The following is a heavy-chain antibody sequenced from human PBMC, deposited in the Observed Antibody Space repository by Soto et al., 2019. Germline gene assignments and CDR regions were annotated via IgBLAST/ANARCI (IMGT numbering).Heavy chain of an antibody. D-gene: IGHD4-17*01. V-gene: IGHV4-59*01. CDR3: ARVNYGDYYYGMDV. CDR2: ISYTGSA. CDR1: GGSINYSY. Sequence: SETLSLTCTVSGGSINYSYWTWIRQPPGKGLEWIGYISYTGSANYNASLKSRLTISVDTSKNQFSLKLSSVTAADTALYYCARVNYGDYYYGMDVWGQGTTVTVPS. J-gene: IGHJ6*02.